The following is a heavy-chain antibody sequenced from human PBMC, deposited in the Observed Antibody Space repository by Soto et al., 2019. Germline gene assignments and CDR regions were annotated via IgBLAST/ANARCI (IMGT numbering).Heavy chain of an antibody. J-gene: IGHJ4*02. V-gene: IGHV3-23*01. D-gene: IGHD3-10*01. CDR3: AKGRGGSGSLTPRVDF. CDR2: ISGGGDTT. Sequence: EVQLLESGGGLVQPGGSLRLSCAASGFTFNNYAMTWVRQAPGKGLEWVSAISGGGDTTSYADSVKGRFTVSRDGSKNTLYLQNSTLRAEATAPYYCAKGRGGSGSLTPRVDFWGQEPLVTVSS. CDR1: GFTFNNYA.